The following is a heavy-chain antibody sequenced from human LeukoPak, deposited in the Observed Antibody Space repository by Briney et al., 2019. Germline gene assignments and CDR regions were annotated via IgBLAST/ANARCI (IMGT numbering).Heavy chain of an antibody. J-gene: IGHJ4*02. Sequence: SETLSLTCAVYGGSFSGYYWSWIRQPPGKGLEWIGEINHSGRTNYNPSLKSRVTISVDTSKNQFSLKLSSVTAADTAVYYCARVRSRFDYWGQGTLVTVSS. CDR3: ARVRSRFDY. D-gene: IGHD4-17*01. CDR1: GGSFSGYY. V-gene: IGHV4-34*01. CDR2: INHSGRT.